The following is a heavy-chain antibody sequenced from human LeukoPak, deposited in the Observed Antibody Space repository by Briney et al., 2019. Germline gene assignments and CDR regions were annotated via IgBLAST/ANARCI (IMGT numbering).Heavy chain of an antibody. D-gene: IGHD3-10*01. J-gene: IGHJ5*02. CDR1: GVSISTYY. CDR2: IHYTGST. CDR3: ARDINGSGHGWFDV. V-gene: IGHV4-59*01. Sequence: SETLSLTCSVSGVSISTYYWSWIRQPPGKGLEWMGYIHYTGSTNYNPSLKSRVTISVDTSKRQLSLMLRSVTAADTAVYYCARDINGSGHGWFDVWGQGTLVTVSS.